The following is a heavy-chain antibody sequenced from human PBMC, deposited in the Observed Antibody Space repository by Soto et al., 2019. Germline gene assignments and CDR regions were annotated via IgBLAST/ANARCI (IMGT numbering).Heavy chain of an antibody. Sequence: SETLSLTCAVYGGSFSGHSWTWIRQSPGKGLEWIGDINHSGRVNYSPSLKSRVTISLDTAKNQFSLTLSAGTAADTAMYDCSTRAYDTNGYYRFDPWGQGTLVTVS. CDR1: GGSFSGHS. J-gene: IGHJ5*01. V-gene: IGHV4-34*01. CDR2: INHSGRV. D-gene: IGHD3-22*01. CDR3: STRAYDTNGYYRFDP.